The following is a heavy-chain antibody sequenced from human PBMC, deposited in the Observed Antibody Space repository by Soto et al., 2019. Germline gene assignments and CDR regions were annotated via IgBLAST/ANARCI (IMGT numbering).Heavy chain of an antibody. D-gene: IGHD6-13*01. J-gene: IGHJ4*02. Sequence: QVQLVQSGAEVKNPGASVKVSCTASGYTFSNYGITWVRQAPGQGLEWMGWINPYDGHTNYAQKFQGRVTMTTDTSTSTVYMEVKSLTFHDTAVYYCVTTTAGDYWGQGTLVTVSS. CDR1: GYTFSNYG. CDR3: VTTTAGDY. CDR2: INPYDGHT. V-gene: IGHV1-18*04.